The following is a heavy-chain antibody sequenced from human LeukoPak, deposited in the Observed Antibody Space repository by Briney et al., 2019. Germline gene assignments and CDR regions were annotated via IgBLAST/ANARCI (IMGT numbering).Heavy chain of an antibody. CDR3: ARVLGYCSSTSCRRYYFDY. D-gene: IGHD2-2*01. V-gene: IGHV4-59*01. J-gene: IGHJ4*02. CDR2: IYYSGST. CDR1: GGSISSYY. Sequence: PSETLSLTCTVSGGSISSYYWSWIRQPPGKGLEWIGYIYYSGSTNYNPSLKSRVTISVDTSKNQFSLKLSSVTAADTAVYYRARVLGYCSSTSCRRYYFDYWGQGTLVTVSS.